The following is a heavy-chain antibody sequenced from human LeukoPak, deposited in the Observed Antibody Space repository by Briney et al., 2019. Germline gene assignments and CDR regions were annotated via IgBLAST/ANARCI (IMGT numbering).Heavy chain of an antibody. CDR3: ARDLHDSSGYYGY. J-gene: IGHJ4*02. Sequence: GSLRLSCAASGFTFSSYSMNWVRQAPGKGLEWVSSISSSSSYIYYADSVKGRFTISRDNAKNSLYLQMNSLRAEDTAVYYCARDLHDSSGYYGYCGQGTLVTVSS. CDR2: ISSSSSYI. CDR1: GFTFSSYS. V-gene: IGHV3-21*01. D-gene: IGHD3-22*01.